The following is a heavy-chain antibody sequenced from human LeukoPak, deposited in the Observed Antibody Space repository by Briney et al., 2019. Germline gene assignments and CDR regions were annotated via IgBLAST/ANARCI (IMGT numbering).Heavy chain of an antibody. D-gene: IGHD2-15*01. CDR3: ARVRCSGGSCPYYYYYYYMDV. Sequence: PSETLSLTCTVSGGSISSSSYYWAWIRQPPGKGLEWIGSIHYSGSTYYNPSLQSRVTISIDTSKNQFSLKLRFVTAADTAVYYCARVRCSGGSCPYYYYYYYMDVWGKGTTVTVSS. V-gene: IGHV4-39*07. J-gene: IGHJ6*03. CDR1: GGSISSSSYY. CDR2: IHYSGST.